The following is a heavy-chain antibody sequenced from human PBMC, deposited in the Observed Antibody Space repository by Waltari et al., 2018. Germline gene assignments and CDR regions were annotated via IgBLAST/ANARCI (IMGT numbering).Heavy chain of an antibody. Sequence: QVQLQQSGAGLVRPSEILSLTCDVFGGSFPGFSWSWIRQTPGKGLEWIGEVIHSGGTVYNPSLESRVTISIDTSKNQFSLRLTSVTAADTAVYFCARGKLNFDVWGQGAQVTVSS. V-gene: IGHV4-34*12. CDR1: GGSFPGFS. CDR3: ARGKLNFDV. CDR2: VIHSGGT. J-gene: IGHJ4*02.